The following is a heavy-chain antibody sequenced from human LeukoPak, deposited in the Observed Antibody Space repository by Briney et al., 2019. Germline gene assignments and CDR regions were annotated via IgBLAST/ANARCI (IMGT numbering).Heavy chain of an antibody. CDR3: AKDYGLRYFDY. CDR1: GFTFSNYS. D-gene: IGHD4-17*01. Sequence: GGSLRLSCAGSGFTFSNYSINWARQAPGKGLEWVSAISGSGGSTYYADSVKGRFTISRDNSKNTLYLQMNSLRAEDTAVYYCAKDYGLRYFDYWGQGTLVTVSS. V-gene: IGHV3-23*01. J-gene: IGHJ4*02. CDR2: ISGSGGST.